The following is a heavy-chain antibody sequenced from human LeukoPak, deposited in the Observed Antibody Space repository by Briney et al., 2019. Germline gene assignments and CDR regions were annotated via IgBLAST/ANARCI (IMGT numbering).Heavy chain of an antibody. CDR3: ARLDEYSSSSRYYGMDV. CDR1: GGTFSKYT. V-gene: IGHV1-69*13. D-gene: IGHD6-6*01. CDR2: ITPLFGTA. J-gene: IGHJ6*02. Sequence: SVTVSCKASGGTFSKYTISWVRQRPGQGLEWMGGITPLFGTANYAQKFQGRVTITADESASTAYMELSSLRSEDTAVYYCARLDEYSSSSRYYGMDVWGQGTTVTVSS.